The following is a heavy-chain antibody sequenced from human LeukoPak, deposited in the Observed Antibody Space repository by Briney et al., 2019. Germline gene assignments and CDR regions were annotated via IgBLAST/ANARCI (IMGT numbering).Heavy chain of an antibody. D-gene: IGHD3-9*01. Sequence: ASVKVSCKASGYTFTSYGISWVRQAPGQGLGWMGWISAHNGDIHYAQKLQGRVTMTTDTSTRTAYMELRSLRSDVTAGYYCAGVRYFDWVSTAGYMDVWGKGTTVTVSS. CDR1: GYTFTSYG. V-gene: IGHV1-18*01. CDR3: AGVRYFDWVSTAGYMDV. CDR2: ISAHNGDI. J-gene: IGHJ6*03.